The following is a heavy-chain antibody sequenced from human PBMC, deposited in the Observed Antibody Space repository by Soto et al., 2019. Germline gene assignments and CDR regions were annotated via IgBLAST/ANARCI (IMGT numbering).Heavy chain of an antibody. J-gene: IGHJ5*02. CDR2: MNPNSGNT. D-gene: IGHD3-3*01. Sequence: ASVKVSCKASGYTFTSHDINWVRQATGQGLEWMGWMNPNSGNTGYAQKFQGRVTMTRSTSISTAYMELSSLRSEDTAVYYCVRFPDYDFWSGFDENENWFDPWGQGTLVTVSS. CDR3: VRFPDYDFWSGFDENENWFDP. CDR1: GYTFTSHD. V-gene: IGHV1-8*01.